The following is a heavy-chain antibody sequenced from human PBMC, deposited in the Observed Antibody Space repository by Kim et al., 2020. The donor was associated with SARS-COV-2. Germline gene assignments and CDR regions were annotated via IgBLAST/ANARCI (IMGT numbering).Heavy chain of an antibody. D-gene: IGHD6-6*01. CDR2: INGDGTTT. CDR1: GFTFSSYW. J-gene: IGHJ4*02. CDR3: TRGGGQLVAYGLDQ. V-gene: IGHV3-74*01. Sequence: GGSLRLSCAVSGFTFSSYWMHWVRQAPGKGLVWVSRINGDGTTTTYADSVKGRFTISRDNAKNTLFLQVNSLSADDTAVYYCTRGGGQLVAYGLDQWGQGTLAT.